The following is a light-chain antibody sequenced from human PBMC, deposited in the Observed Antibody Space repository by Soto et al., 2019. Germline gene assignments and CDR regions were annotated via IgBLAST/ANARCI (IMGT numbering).Light chain of an antibody. J-gene: IGKJ5*01. Sequence: DIVLTQSQATLSLSPGNRVTLSCRANERISHSLAWYQQKPGQAPRILIYDASFRATGIPERFSGSGSGTDFTLSISSLEPADFAVYYCQLSQQRSSWPPIAFGQGTRLEIK. CDR3: QLSQQRSSWPPIA. CDR2: DAS. CDR1: ERISHS. V-gene: IGKV3-11*01.